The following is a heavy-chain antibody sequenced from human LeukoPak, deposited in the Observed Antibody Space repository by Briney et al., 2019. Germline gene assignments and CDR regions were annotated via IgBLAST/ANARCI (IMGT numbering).Heavy chain of an antibody. CDR2: IFHSGDT. J-gene: IGHJ3*02. Sequence: SETLSLTCAVSGDSISNNNWWSWVRQPPGKWLEWIGEIFHSGDTNYKPSLKSRVTISVDKSKNQFSLKLSSVTAADTAVYYCAGAHCGGDCYSGRAFDIWGQGTMVTVSA. D-gene: IGHD2-21*02. V-gene: IGHV4-4*02. CDR3: AGAHCGGDCYSGRAFDI. CDR1: GDSISNNNW.